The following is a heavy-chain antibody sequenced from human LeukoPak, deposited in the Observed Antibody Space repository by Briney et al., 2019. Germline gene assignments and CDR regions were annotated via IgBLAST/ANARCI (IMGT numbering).Heavy chain of an antibody. CDR3: ARGGSYYYDSSGYSFDY. J-gene: IGHJ4*02. CDR2: INWNGGST. V-gene: IGHV3-20*04. CDR1: GFTFDDYG. Sequence: GGSLRLSCAASGFTFDDYGMSWVRQAPGKGLEWVSGINWNGGSTGYADSVKGRFTISRDNAKNSLYLQMNSLRAEDTAVYYCARGGSYYYDSSGYSFDYWGQGTLVTVSS. D-gene: IGHD3-22*01.